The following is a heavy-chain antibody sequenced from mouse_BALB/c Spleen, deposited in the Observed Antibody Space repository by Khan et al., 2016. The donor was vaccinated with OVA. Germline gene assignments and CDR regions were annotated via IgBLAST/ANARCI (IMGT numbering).Heavy chain of an antibody. V-gene: IGHV2-9*02. D-gene: IGHD1-1*01. CDR2: IWAGGST. CDR3: ARPYYGSAWFAY. CDR1: GFSLTNYG. Sequence: QMQLEESGPGLVAPSQSLSITCTVSGFSLTNYGVHWVRQPPREGLEWLGVIWAGGSTNYNSALMSRLSISKDNSKSQVFLNMNSLQTNDTAMYYCARPYYGSAWFAYWGQGTLVTVSA. J-gene: IGHJ3*01.